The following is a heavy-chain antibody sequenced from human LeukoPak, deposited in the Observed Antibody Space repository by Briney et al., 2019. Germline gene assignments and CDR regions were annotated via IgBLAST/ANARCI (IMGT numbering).Heavy chain of an antibody. D-gene: IGHD2-2*01. CDR3: ARSVVVPAATSDAFDI. Sequence: SQTLSLTCTVSGGSISSGGYYWSWIRQPPGKGLEWIGYIYHSGSTYYNPSLKSRVTISVDRSKNQFSLKLSSVTAADTAVYYCARSVVVPAATSDAFDIWGQGTMVTVSS. V-gene: IGHV4-30-2*01. J-gene: IGHJ3*02. CDR1: GGSISSGGYY. CDR2: IYHSGST.